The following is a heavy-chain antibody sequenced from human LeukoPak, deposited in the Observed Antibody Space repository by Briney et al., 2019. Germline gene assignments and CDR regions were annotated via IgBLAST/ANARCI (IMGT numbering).Heavy chain of an antibody. Sequence: ASVKVSCKASGYTFTSYDIHWVRQATGQGLEWMGWMNPNSGNTGYAQKFQGRVTMTRNTSISTAYMELSSLRSEDTAVYYCARAVRKSYDFWSGPLYYFDYWGQGTLVTVSS. D-gene: IGHD3-3*01. V-gene: IGHV1-8*01. CDR3: ARAVRKSYDFWSGPLYYFDY. CDR1: GYTFTSYD. J-gene: IGHJ4*02. CDR2: MNPNSGNT.